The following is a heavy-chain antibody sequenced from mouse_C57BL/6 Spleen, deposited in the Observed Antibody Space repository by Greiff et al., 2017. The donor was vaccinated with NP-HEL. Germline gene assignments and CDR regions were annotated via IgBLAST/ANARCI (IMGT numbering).Heavy chain of an antibody. CDR1: GFTFSDYY. V-gene: IGHV5-12*01. CDR3: ARQREGYFDY. CDR2: ISNGGGST. Sequence: EVMLVESGGGLVQPGGSLRLSCAASGFTFSDYYMYWVRQTPEKRLEWVAYISNGGGSTYYPDTVKGRFTISRDNAKNTLYLQMSRLKSEDTAMYYCARQREGYFDYWGQGTTLTVSS. J-gene: IGHJ2*01.